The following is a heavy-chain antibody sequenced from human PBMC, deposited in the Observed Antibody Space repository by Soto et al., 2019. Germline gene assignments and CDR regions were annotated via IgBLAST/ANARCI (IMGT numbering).Heavy chain of an antibody. CDR1: GFSISSGDYY. CDR2: IYYSGST. Sequence: SETLSLTCTVSGFSISSGDYYWSWIRQPPGKGLEWIGYIYYSGSTYYNPSLKSRVTISVDTSKNQFSLKLSSVTAADTAVYYCARGWRRMENWFDPWGQGTLVTVS. V-gene: IGHV4-30-4*01. D-gene: IGHD1-1*01. J-gene: IGHJ5*02. CDR3: ARGWRRMENWFDP.